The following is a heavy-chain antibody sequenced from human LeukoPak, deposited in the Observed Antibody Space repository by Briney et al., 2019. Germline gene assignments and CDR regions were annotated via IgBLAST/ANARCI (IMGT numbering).Heavy chain of an antibody. CDR1: GGTFSSYA. Sequence: SVKVSCKASGGTFSSYAISWVRQAPGQGLEWMGGIIPTFGTANYAQKFQGRVTITADESTSTAYMELSSLRSEDTAVYYCARGPQDSSSWYYWFDPWGQGTLVTVSS. CDR2: IIPTFGTA. V-gene: IGHV1-69*13. J-gene: IGHJ5*02. CDR3: ARGPQDSSSWYYWFDP. D-gene: IGHD6-13*01.